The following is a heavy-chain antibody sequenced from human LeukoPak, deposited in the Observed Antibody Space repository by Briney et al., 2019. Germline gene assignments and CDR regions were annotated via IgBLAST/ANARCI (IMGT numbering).Heavy chain of an antibody. CDR3: ARDGRAGSLFAY. D-gene: IGHD6-19*01. J-gene: IGHJ4*02. V-gene: IGHV4-59*01. CDR1: GGSISGYY. CDR2: ISYSEST. Sequence: SETLSLTCTVSGGSISGYYWSWIRQPPGKGLEWVGYISYSESTNCNPSLKSRVTISVDTSKNQFSLKLSSVTAADTAIYYCARDGRAGSLFAYWGQGTLVTVSS.